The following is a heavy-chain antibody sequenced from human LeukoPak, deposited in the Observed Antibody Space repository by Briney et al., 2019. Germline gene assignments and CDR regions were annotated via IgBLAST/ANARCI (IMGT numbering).Heavy chain of an antibody. J-gene: IGHJ4*02. CDR2: MSGSGDTT. V-gene: IGHV3-23*01. CDR1: GFIFSTYA. CDR3: VKTSAYRHTPFYFDS. D-gene: IGHD2-15*01. Sequence: GGSLRLSCAASGFIFSTYAMTWVRQAPGKGLEWVPAMSGSGDTTYYADSVKGRCTISRDNSKNTLYLQMNSLRAEDTAIYYCVKTSAYRHTPFYFDSWGQGTLVTVSS.